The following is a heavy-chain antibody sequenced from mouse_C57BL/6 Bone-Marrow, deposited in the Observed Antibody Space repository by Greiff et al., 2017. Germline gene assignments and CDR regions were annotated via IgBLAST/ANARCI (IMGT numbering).Heavy chain of an antibody. Sequence: QVQLKESGPELVKPGASVKISCKASGYAFSSSWMNWVKQRPGTGLEWIGRIYPGDGDTNYNGKFKGKATLTADKSSSTAYMQLSSLTSEDSAVYFCARRESYYYGICGCWGQGTTRAVA. V-gene: IGHV1-82*01. D-gene: IGHD1-1*01. CDR3: ARRESYYYGICGC. CDR1: GYAFSSSW. J-gene: IGHJ2*01. CDR2: IYPGDGDT.